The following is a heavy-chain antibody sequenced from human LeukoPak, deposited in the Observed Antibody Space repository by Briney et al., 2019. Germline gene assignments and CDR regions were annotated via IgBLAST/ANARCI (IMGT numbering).Heavy chain of an antibody. CDR1: GFTFSNYA. D-gene: IGHD5-24*01. CDR3: AKDIQLST. V-gene: IGHV3-23*01. J-gene: IGHJ3*01. CDR2: IGPVGDSP. Sequence: GGSLRLSCVASGFTFSNYAMTWVRQAPGKGLEWVSLIGPVGDSPFYADSVKGRFTISRDNSKNTLSLQMNSLRVEDTAIYYCAKDIQLSTWGLGTMVTVSS.